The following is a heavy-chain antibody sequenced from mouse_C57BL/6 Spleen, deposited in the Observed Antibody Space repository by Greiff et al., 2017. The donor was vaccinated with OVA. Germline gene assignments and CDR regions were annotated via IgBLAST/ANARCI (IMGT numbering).Heavy chain of an antibody. V-gene: IGHV1-82*01. CDR2: IYPGDGDT. CDR1: GYAFSSSW. D-gene: IGHD1-1*01. CDR3: ARSTTVVVPYAMDY. Sequence: VMLVESGPELVKPGASVKISCKASGYAFSSSWMNWVKQRPGKGLEWIGRIYPGDGDTNYNGKFKGKATLTADKSSSTAYMQLSSLTSEDSAVYFCARSTTVVVPYAMDYWGQGTSVTVSS. J-gene: IGHJ4*01.